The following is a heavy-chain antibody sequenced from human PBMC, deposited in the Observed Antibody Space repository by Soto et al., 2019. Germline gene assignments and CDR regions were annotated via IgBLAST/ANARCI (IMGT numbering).Heavy chain of an antibody. CDR1: GGSISSYY. CDR2: FYYSGST. D-gene: IGHD6-19*01. V-gene: IGHV4-59*01. Sequence: QVQLQESGPGLVKPSETLSLTCTVSGGSISSYYWSWIRQPPGKGLEWIGCFYYSGSTNYNPSLKSRVIISVDTSKKPFPLKLSSVTAADTAVYYCARGGWKLFDYWGQGTLVTVSS. CDR3: ARGGWKLFDY. J-gene: IGHJ4*02.